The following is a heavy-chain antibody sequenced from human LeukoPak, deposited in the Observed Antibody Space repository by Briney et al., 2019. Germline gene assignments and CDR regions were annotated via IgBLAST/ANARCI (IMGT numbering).Heavy chain of an antibody. V-gene: IGHV3-9*01. D-gene: IGHD6-13*01. CDR3: AKDISYSSSWYHFDY. CDR1: GFTFDDYA. Sequence: SLRLSCAASGFTFDDYAMHWVRQAPGKGLEWVSGISWNSGSIGYADSVKGRFTISRDNAKNSLYLQMNSLRAEDTALYYCAKDISYSSSWYHFDYWGQGTLVTVSS. J-gene: IGHJ4*02. CDR2: ISWNSGSI.